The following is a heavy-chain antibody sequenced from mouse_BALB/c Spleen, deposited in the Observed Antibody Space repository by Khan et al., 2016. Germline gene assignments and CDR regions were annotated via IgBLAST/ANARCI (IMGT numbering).Heavy chain of an antibody. CDR1: GYSFTGYN. CDR2: IDPYNGGT. D-gene: IGHD2-12*01. V-gene: IGHV1S135*01. Sequence: VQLQQSGPELGKPGASVKISCKASGYSFTGYNMYWVKQSHRKSLEWIGYIDPYNGGTSYNQKSKGKATLTVDKSSSTAYMHLNSLTSEDSAIYYCARNYRDAMDYWGQGTSVTVSS. CDR3: ARNYRDAMDY. J-gene: IGHJ4*01.